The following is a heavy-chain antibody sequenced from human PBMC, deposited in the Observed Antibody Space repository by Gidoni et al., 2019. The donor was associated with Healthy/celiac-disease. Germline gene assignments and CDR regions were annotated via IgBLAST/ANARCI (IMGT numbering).Heavy chain of an antibody. CDR1: GFTFSSYW. CDR3: AREVSGSYTLDAFDI. Sequence: EVQLVESGGGLVQPGGSLRLSCAASGFTFSSYWMSWVRQAPGKGLEWVANIKQDGSEKYYVDSVKGRFTISRDNAKNSLYLQMNSLRAEDTAVYYCAREVSGSYTLDAFDIWGQGTMVTVSS. D-gene: IGHD1-26*01. V-gene: IGHV3-7*01. CDR2: IKQDGSEK. J-gene: IGHJ3*02.